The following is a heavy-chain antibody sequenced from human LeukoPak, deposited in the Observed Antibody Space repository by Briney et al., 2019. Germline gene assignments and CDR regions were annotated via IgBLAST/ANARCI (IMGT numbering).Heavy chain of an antibody. CDR2: IYSGGST. J-gene: IGHJ4*02. CDR1: GFTVSSNY. CDR3: VRGWSGYYAIDY. Sequence: GGSLRLSCAASGFTVSSNYMSWVRQAPGKGLEWVSVIYSGGSTYYADSVKGRFTISRDNVKNTVYLQMDSLRAEDTAVYYCVRGWSGYYAIDYWGQGTLVTVSS. D-gene: IGHD3-3*01. V-gene: IGHV3-53*01.